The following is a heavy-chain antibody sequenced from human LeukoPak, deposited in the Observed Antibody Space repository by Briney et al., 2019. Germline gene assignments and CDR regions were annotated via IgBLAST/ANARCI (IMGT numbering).Heavy chain of an antibody. J-gene: IGHJ4*02. Sequence: GGSRRLSCAASGFTFSTYWMHWVRQAPGKGLVWVSRINSDGSSTSYADFVKGRFTISRDNAKNTLYLQMNSLRAEDTAVYYCTRNYGDYGFDYWGQGTLVTVSS. CDR1: GFTFSTYW. V-gene: IGHV3-74*01. CDR2: INSDGSST. CDR3: TRNYGDYGFDY. D-gene: IGHD4-17*01.